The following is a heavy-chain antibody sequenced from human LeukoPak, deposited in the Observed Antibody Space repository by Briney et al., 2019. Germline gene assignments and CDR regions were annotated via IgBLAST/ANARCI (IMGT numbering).Heavy chain of an antibody. D-gene: IGHD1-26*01. CDR2: INSDGSST. Sequence: GGSLRLSCAASGFTFSSYWMHWVRQAPGKGLVWVSRINSDGSSTSYADSVKGRFTICRDNAKNSLYLQMNSLRAEDTAVYYCARDPTSSWETAFDIWGQGTMVTVSS. CDR3: ARDPTSSWETAFDI. V-gene: IGHV3-74*01. J-gene: IGHJ3*02. CDR1: GFTFSSYW.